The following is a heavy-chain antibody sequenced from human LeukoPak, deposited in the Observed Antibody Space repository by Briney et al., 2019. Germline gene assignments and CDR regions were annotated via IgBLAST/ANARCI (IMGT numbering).Heavy chain of an antibody. J-gene: IGHJ4*02. CDR1: GFSFSIYG. Sequence: GGSLRLSCAASGFSFSIYGMSWVRQAPGKGLHWLSAISANGINTYYANSVKGRFTISRDNSKNTLYLHMHSLRADDTALYYCAKDLHGAFVYWGQGILVTVSS. CDR2: ISANGINT. D-gene: IGHD3-10*01. CDR3: AKDLHGAFVY. V-gene: IGHV3-23*01.